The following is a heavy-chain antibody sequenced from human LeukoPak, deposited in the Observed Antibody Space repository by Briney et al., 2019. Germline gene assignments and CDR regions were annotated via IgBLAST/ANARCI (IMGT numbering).Heavy chain of an antibody. Sequence: GGSLRLSCAASGFTFDDYGMSWVRQAPGKGLEWVSGINWNGGSTGDADSVKGRFTISRDNAKNSLYLQMNSLRAEDTALYYCARHRTRIAAAGAVDYWGQGTLVTVSS. CDR3: ARHRTRIAAAGAVDY. CDR2: INWNGGST. J-gene: IGHJ4*02. V-gene: IGHV3-20*04. CDR1: GFTFDDYG. D-gene: IGHD6-13*01.